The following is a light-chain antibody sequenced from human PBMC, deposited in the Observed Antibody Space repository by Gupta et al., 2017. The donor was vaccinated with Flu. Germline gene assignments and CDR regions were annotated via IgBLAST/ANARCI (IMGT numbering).Light chain of an antibody. J-gene: IGLJ1*01. CDR2: KDT. CDR1: NLGDKY. CDR3: QAWDSTTGV. Sequence: SYELTQPPSVSVSPGQTASITCSGDNLGDKYASWYQQKPGQSPVLVIYKDTKRPSGIPERFSGSNSGNTATLTISGTQAMDESDYYCQAWDSTTGVFGTGTQVTVL. V-gene: IGLV3-1*01.